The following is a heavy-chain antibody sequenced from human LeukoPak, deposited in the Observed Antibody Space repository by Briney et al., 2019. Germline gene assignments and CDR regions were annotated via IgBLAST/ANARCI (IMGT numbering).Heavy chain of an antibody. CDR2: INGNGAST. J-gene: IGHJ4*02. D-gene: IGHD5-18*01. V-gene: IGHV3-23*01. CDR1: GFTFNTHA. Sequence: WGSLRLSCAASGFTFNTHAMSWVRQAPGKGLEWVSGINGNGASTYYSDSVKGRFTISRDNSKNTLYLQMRSLRAEDTAVYYCARDQGYSYYYLDYWGQGTLVTVSS. CDR3: ARDQGYSYYYLDY.